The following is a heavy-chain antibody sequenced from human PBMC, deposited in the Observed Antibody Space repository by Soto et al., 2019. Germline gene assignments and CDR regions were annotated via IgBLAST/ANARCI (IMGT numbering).Heavy chain of an antibody. V-gene: IGHV3-23*01. CDR2: ISGSGGST. CDR3: AKSTVKGPTEGLYSYYYYMDV. CDR1: GFTFSSYA. Sequence: EVQLLESGGGLVQPGGSLRLSCAASGFTFSSYAMSWVRQAPGKGLEWVSAISGSGGSTYYADSVKGRFTISRDHSKNTLDLQMNSLIAEDTAVYYGAKSTVKGPTEGLYSYYYYMDVWGKGTTVTVSS. J-gene: IGHJ6*03. D-gene: IGHD4-17*01.